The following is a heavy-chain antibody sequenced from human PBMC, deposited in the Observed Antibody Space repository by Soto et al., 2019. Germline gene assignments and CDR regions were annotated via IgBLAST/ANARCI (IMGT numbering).Heavy chain of an antibody. CDR1: GFTFRSYA. Sequence: GGSLRLSCAASGFTFRSYAMSWVRQAPGKGLEWVSLISGSGGGTYYADSVKGRFTISRDNAKNTLYLQMNSLRAEDTAVFYCTKHLSNGSPDDWGQGTLVTVSS. CDR3: TKHLSNGSPDD. CDR2: ISGSGGGT. V-gene: IGHV3-23*01. J-gene: IGHJ4*02. D-gene: IGHD2-8*01.